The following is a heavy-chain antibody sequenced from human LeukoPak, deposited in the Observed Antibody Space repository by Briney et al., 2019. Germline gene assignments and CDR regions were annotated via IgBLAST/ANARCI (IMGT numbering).Heavy chain of an antibody. V-gene: IGHV4-34*01. Sequence: SETLSLTCAVYGGSFSDYYWSWIRQPPGKGLEWIGEINHSGSTNYNPSLKSRVTISVDTSKNQFSLKLSSVTAADMAVYYCARGMLMITFGGVIGYFDYWGQGTLVTVSS. CDR2: INHSGST. CDR3: ARGMLMITFGGVIGYFDY. D-gene: IGHD3-16*02. CDR1: GGSFSDYY. J-gene: IGHJ4*02.